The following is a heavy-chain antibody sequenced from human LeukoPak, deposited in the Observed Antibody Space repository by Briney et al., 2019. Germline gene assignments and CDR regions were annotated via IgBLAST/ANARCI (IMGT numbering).Heavy chain of an antibody. V-gene: IGHV3-53*01. J-gene: IGHJ4*02. CDR2: IYSGGDT. D-gene: IGHD7-27*01. Sequence: PGGSLRLSCAASGFTFNNYAMNWVRQAPGKGLEWVSLIYSGGDTYYAESVKGRFTISRDNSKNTLFLQMKSLRAEDTAVYYCATAQSEMWGPPGHWGQGTLVIVSS. CDR1: GFTFNNYA. CDR3: ATAQSEMWGPPGH.